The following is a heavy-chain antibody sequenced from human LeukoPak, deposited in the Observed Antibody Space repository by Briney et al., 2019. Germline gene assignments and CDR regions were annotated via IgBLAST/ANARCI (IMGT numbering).Heavy chain of an antibody. V-gene: IGHV1-69*13. Sequence: GASVKVSCKASGGTFSSYAISWVRQAPGQGLEWMGGIIPIFGTANYAQKFQGRVTITADESTSTAYMELSSLRSEDTAVYYCARASHSSGWYGVDSRFDPWGQGTLVTVSS. CDR3: ARASHSSGWYGVDSRFDP. CDR1: GGTFSSYA. D-gene: IGHD6-19*01. CDR2: IIPIFGTA. J-gene: IGHJ5*02.